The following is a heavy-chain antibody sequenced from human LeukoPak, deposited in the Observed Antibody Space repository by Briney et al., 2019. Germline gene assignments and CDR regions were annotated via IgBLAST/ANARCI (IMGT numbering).Heavy chain of an antibody. CDR2: INTNTGNP. CDR1: GYTFTSYA. CDR3: ARDLKYYDISTGWGPDY. Sequence: ASVKVSCKASGYTFTSYAMNWVRQAPGQGLEWMGWINTNTGNPTYAQGFTGRFVFSLDTSVSTAYLQISSLKAEDTAVYYCARDLKYYDISTGWGPDYWGQGTLVTVSS. V-gene: IGHV7-4-1*02. J-gene: IGHJ4*02. D-gene: IGHD3-9*01.